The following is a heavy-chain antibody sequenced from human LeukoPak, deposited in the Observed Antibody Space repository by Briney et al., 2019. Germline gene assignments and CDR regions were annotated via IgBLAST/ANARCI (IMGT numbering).Heavy chain of an antibody. D-gene: IGHD3-16*01. Sequence: GGSLRLSCAASGFSFSLYGMNWVRQAPGKGLEWVASISPSSTYTFYGDAVKGRFTISRDDTTNSVHLQMNSLGPEDTAGYYCARVAYTYVFDFWGQGTLLTVSS. J-gene: IGHJ4*02. CDR1: GFSFSLYG. V-gene: IGHV3-21*01. CDR3: ARVAYTYVFDF. CDR2: ISPSSTYT.